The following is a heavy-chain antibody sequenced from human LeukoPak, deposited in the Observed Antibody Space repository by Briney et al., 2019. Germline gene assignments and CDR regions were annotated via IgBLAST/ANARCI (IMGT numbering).Heavy chain of an antibody. J-gene: IGHJ4*02. D-gene: IGHD3-16*01. CDR1: GDSISRYF. Sequence: SETLSLTCSVSGDSISRYFRAWIRQPPGKGLEWIGYVCYNGTTNYNPSLRNRVAISIDTSKNQFSLKLNSATAADTAVYYCATSGGFNSPRHYWGQGTLVTVSS. V-gene: IGHV4-59*01. CDR2: VCYNGTT. CDR3: ATSGGFNSPRHY.